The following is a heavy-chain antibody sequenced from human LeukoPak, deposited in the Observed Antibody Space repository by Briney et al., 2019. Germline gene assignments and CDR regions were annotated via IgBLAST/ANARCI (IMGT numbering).Heavy chain of an antibody. CDR3: AKAGSDMAYHFDY. CDR2: ISGPGGST. CDR1: GFTFSSYA. J-gene: IGHJ4*02. D-gene: IGHD5-24*01. Sequence: GGSLRLPCAASGFTFSSYAMGWVRQAPVKGLEWVSVISGPGGSTYYTDSVKGRFTISRDNSKNTLFLQINSLRAEDTAVYYCAKAGSDMAYHFDYWGQGALVTVSS. V-gene: IGHV3-23*01.